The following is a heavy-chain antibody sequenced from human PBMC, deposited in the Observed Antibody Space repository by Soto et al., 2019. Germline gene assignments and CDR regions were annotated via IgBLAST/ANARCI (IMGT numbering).Heavy chain of an antibody. D-gene: IGHD6-19*01. CDR3: AKLADPGAFDI. CDR1: GFTFDDYA. J-gene: IGHJ3*02. CDR2: ISWNSGSI. V-gene: IGHV3-9*01. Sequence: GGSLRLSCAASGFTFDDYAMHWVRQAPGKGLEWVSGISWNSGSIGYADSVKGRFTISRDNAKNSLYLQMNSLRAEDTALYYCAKLADPGAFDIWGQGTMVTVSS.